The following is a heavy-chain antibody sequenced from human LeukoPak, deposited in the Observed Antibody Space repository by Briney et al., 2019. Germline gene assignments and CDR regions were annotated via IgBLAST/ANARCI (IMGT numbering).Heavy chain of an antibody. CDR3: AKASHYDFWSGYSSIVY. Sequence: PGGSLRLSCAASGFTFSSYGMHWVRQAPGKGLEWVAFIRYDGSNKYYADSVKGRFTISRDNSKNTLYLQMNSLRAEDTAVYYCAKASHYDFWSGYSSIVYWGQGTLVTVSS. CDR1: GFTFSSYG. CDR2: IRYDGSNK. J-gene: IGHJ4*02. D-gene: IGHD3-3*01. V-gene: IGHV3-30*02.